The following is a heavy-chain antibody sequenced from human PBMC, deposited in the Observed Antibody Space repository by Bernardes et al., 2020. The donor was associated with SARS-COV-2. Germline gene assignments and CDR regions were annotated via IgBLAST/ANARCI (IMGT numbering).Heavy chain of an antibody. CDR3: ASGNMDRRDGFFEWPGPLDI. J-gene: IGHJ3*02. D-gene: IGHD3-3*01. CDR2: INSDGRIT. V-gene: IGHV3-74*01. CDR1: GFTFSNHR. Sequence: GGSLRLSCAASGFTFSNHRMHWVRQAPGKGLVLVSHINSDGRITRYTDSVEGRFISSRDNARNKLYLQMNSLIPDDTAVYYCASGNMDRRDGFFEWPGPLDIWGQGTKVTVSS.